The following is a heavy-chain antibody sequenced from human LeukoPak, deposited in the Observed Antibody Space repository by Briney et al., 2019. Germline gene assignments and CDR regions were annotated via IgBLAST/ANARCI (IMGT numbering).Heavy chain of an antibody. V-gene: IGHV3-23*01. CDR1: GFTFSSYA. J-gene: IGHJ4*02. CDR3: AKDSSGWMYYFDY. D-gene: IGHD6-19*01. Sequence: GGSLRLSCAASGFTFSSYAMSWVRQAPGKGLEWVSAISGSGDNTYYADSVKGRFTISRDNSKNTLYLQMNSLRAEDTAVYYCAKDSSGWMYYFDYWGQGTLVTVSS. CDR2: ISGSGDNT.